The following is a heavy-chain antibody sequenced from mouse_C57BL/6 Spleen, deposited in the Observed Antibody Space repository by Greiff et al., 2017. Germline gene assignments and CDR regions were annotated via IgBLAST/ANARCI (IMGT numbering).Heavy chain of an antibody. D-gene: IGHD2-2*01. V-gene: IGHV1-61*01. Sequence: VQLQQPGAELVRPGSSVKLSCKASGYTFTSYWMDWVKQRPGQGLEWIGNIYPSDSETHYNQKFKDKATLTVDKSSSTAYMQLSSLTSEGSAVYYCAREGYDAGFAYWGQGTLVTVSA. CDR3: AREGYDAGFAY. CDR2: IYPSDSET. CDR1: GYTFTSYW. J-gene: IGHJ3*01.